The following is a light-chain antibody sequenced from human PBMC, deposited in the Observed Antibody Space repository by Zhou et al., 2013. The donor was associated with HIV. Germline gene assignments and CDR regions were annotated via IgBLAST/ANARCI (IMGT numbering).Light chain of an antibody. CDR1: QSISSG. Sequence: DIQMTQSPSTLSASVGDRVTITCRASQSISSGLAWYQQKPGKTPKLLIYKASNLESGVPSRFSGSGSGTDFTLTISSLQPDDFATYYCHQFDSFPWTFGQGTKLEI. CDR3: HQFDSFPWT. V-gene: IGKV1-5*03. J-gene: IGKJ1*01. CDR2: KAS.